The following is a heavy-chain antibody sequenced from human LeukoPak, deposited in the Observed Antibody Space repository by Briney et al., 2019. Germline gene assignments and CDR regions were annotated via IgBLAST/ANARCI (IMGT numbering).Heavy chain of an antibody. J-gene: IGHJ4*02. Sequence: GGSLTLSCALSGFTFSDYYMSWIRQAPGKGLEWVSYISSSGSTIYYADSVKGRFTISRDNAKNSLYLQMNSLRAEDTAVYYCARQRGYSYGFEDPKHFDYWGQGTLVTVSS. CDR2: ISSSGSTI. CDR1: GFTFSDYY. V-gene: IGHV3-11*01. CDR3: ARQRGYSYGFEDPKHFDY. D-gene: IGHD5-18*01.